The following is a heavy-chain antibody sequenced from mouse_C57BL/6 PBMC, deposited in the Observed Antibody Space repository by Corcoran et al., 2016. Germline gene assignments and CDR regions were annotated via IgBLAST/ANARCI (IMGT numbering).Heavy chain of an antibody. CDR3: ARDYYGSSPYFDY. V-gene: IGHV1-26*01. CDR1: GYTFTDYY. D-gene: IGHD1-1*01. J-gene: IGHJ2*01. CDR2: INPNNGGT. Sequence: EVQLQQSGPELVKPGASVKISCKASGYTFTDYYMNWVKQSNGKSLEWIGDINPNNGGTSYNQKFKGKATLTVDKSSSTAYMELRSLTSEDSAVYYCARDYYGSSPYFDYWGQGTTLTVSS.